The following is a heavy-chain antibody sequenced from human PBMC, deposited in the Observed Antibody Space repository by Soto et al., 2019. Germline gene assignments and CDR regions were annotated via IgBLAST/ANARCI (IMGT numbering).Heavy chain of an antibody. Sequence: SGGSLRLSCAASGDTFSSNAMSWIRQAPGKGLEWVAVISYDGSNKYYADSVKGRFTISRDNSKNTLYLQMNSLRAEDTAVYYCAKDNCLSLSGGSCYFDYWGQGTLVTVSS. CDR1: GDTFSSNA. D-gene: IGHD2-15*01. V-gene: IGHV3-30*18. CDR3: AKDNCLSLSGGSCYFDY. J-gene: IGHJ4*02. CDR2: ISYDGSNK.